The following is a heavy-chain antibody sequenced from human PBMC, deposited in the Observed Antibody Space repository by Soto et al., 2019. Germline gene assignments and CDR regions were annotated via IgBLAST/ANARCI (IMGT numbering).Heavy chain of an antibody. CDR1: EYTFTAYH. J-gene: IGHJ3*02. CDR2: INPNSGGT. V-gene: IGHV1-2*04. D-gene: IGHD1-7*01. CDR3: ARLYNWNFGGAFDI. Sequence: ATVKVSCKATEYTFTAYHIHWVRQAPGQGLERMGWINPNSGGTNYAQKFQGWVTMTRDTSISTAYMELSRLTSDGTAVYYCARLYNWNFGGAFDIWGQGTMVTVSS.